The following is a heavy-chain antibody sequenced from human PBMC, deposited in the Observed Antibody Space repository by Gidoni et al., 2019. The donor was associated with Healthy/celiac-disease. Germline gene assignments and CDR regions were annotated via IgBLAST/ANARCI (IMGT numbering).Heavy chain of an antibody. CDR3: AGGYSSSSSGFDY. CDR2: IYYSGST. D-gene: IGHD6-6*01. CDR1: VGSLSSGGYY. V-gene: IGHV4-31*03. Sequence: QVQLQESGPGLVKPSQTLSLTCTVSVGSLSSGGYYWSWIRQHPGKGLEWIGYIYYSGSTYYNPSLKSRVTISVETSKNKFSLKLSSVTAADTAVYYCAGGYSSSSSGFDYWGQGTLVTVSS. J-gene: IGHJ4*02.